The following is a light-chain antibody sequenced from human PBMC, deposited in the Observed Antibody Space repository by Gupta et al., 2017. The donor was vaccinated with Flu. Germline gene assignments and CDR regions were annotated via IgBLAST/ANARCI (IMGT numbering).Light chain of an antibody. V-gene: IGKV3-20*01. CDR3: QYYGTSLYT. Sequence: EVVLTQSPGTLSLPLGETATLSCRASPSIDSKYLAWYQQKRGLAPRLLIFGASSRATDIPDRFTGSGSGTDFTLTIDRLEPEDFAVYYCQYYGTSLYTFGQGTKLEI. J-gene: IGKJ2*01. CDR1: PSIDSKY. CDR2: GAS.